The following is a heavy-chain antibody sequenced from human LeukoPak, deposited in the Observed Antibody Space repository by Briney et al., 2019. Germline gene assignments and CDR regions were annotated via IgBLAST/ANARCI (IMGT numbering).Heavy chain of an antibody. CDR3: AKVYGGYSYGLDY. CDR2: ISWNSGSI. V-gene: IGHV3-9*01. J-gene: IGHJ4*02. Sequence: GGSLRLSCAASGFTFDDYAMHWVRQAPGKGLEWVSGISWNSGSIGYADSVKGRFTISRDNAKNSLYLQMNSLRAEDTALYYCAKVYGGYSYGLDYWGRGTLVTVSS. D-gene: IGHD5-18*01. CDR1: GFTFDDYA.